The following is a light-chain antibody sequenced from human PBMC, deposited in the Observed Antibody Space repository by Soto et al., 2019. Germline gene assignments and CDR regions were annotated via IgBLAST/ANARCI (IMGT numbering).Light chain of an antibody. CDR3: QQSYSTPPT. CDR1: QSISSY. V-gene: IGKV1-39*01. CDR2: AAS. Sequence: DIQMTQSPSSLSASVGDRVTITCRASQSISSYLNWYQQKPGKAPKLLIYAASSLQSGVPSRFSGSGSGTDFTLTISSLQPEEFATYYWQQSYSTPPTFGGGTKVEIK. J-gene: IGKJ4*01.